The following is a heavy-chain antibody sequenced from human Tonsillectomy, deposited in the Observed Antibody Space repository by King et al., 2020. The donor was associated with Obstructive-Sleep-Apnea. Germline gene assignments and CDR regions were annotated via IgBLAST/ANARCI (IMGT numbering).Heavy chain of an antibody. CDR2: IYPGDSET. D-gene: IGHD2-15*01. Sequence: QLVQSGAEVKKPGESLKISCKGSGYRFSNFLIGWVRQMPGKGLEWMGLIYPGDSETRYCPSFQDQVTISADKSISTAYLQWNSLKASDTAMYYCARLVAVAAPFDYWGQGTLVAVSS. V-gene: IGHV5-51*01. CDR3: ARLVAVAAPFDY. CDR1: GYRFSNFL. J-gene: IGHJ4*02.